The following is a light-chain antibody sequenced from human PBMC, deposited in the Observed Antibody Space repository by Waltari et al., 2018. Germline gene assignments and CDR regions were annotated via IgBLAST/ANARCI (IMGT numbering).Light chain of an antibody. Sequence: QSVLTQPPSASGTPGQRVTISCSGSSSNIGSNYVYWYQQLPGTAPKLLIYRNEQRPSGVPDRFSGSKSGTSASLAISGLRSEDEADYYCAAWDDSLSGVFGGGTKLTVL. CDR1: SSNIGSNY. CDR3: AAWDDSLSGV. CDR2: RNE. J-gene: IGLJ3*02. V-gene: IGLV1-47*01.